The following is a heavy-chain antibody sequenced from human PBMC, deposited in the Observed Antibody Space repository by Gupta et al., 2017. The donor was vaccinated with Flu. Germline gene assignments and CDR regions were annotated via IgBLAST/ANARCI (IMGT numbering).Heavy chain of an antibody. Sequence: QVQLVQSGAEVKKPGASVKVSCKASGYTFTGYYMHWVRQAPGQGLEWIGWINPNSGGTKYAQKFQGWVIMTRDTSISTAYMELSRLRSDDTAVYYCARLGYCSSTSCYAYDYWGQGTLVTVSS. CDR3: ARLGYCSSTSCYAYDY. D-gene: IGHD2-2*01. J-gene: IGHJ4*02. V-gene: IGHV1-2*04. CDR2: INPNSGGT. CDR1: GYTFTGYY.